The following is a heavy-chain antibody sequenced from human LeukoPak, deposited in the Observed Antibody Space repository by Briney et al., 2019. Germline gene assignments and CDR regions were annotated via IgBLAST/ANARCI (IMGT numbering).Heavy chain of an antibody. D-gene: IGHD6-19*01. Sequence: PGGSLRLSCAVSGFTFSSYAMGWVRQAPGKGLEWVSSISGSGVSTYYADSVKGRFTVSRDNSKNTLYLQINSLRAEDTAVYYCAKGEYSSGWRSWFDPWGQGTLVTVSS. CDR2: ISGSGVST. CDR1: GFTFSSYA. J-gene: IGHJ5*02. V-gene: IGHV3-23*01. CDR3: AKGEYSSGWRSWFDP.